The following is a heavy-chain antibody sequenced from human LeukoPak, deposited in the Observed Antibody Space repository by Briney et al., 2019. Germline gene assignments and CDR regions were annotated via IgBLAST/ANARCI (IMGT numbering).Heavy chain of an antibody. V-gene: IGHV3-7*01. D-gene: IGHD3-10*01. CDR3: ARDGWFGDYNWFDP. J-gene: IGHJ5*02. CDR2: IKQDGSEK. CDR1: GFTFGSYW. Sequence: GGSLRLSCAASGFTFGSYWMSWVRQAPGKGLQWVANIKQDGSEKYYVDSVEGRFTISRDNAKNSLYLQMNSLRAEDTAMYYCARDGWFGDYNWFDPWGQGTLVTVSS.